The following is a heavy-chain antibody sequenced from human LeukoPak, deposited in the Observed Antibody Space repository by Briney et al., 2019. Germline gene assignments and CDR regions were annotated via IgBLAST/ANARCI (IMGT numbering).Heavy chain of an antibody. CDR2: ISSSSSYI. CDR3: ARDPRRRDGYNYAFDI. J-gene: IGHJ3*02. V-gene: IGHV3-21*01. D-gene: IGHD5-24*01. Sequence: PGGSLRLSCAASGFTFSSYSMNWVRQAPGKGLEWVSSISSSSSYIYYADSVKGRFTISRDNAKNSLYLQMNSLRAEDTAVYYCARDPRRRDGYNYAFDIWGQGTVVTVSS. CDR1: GFTFSSYS.